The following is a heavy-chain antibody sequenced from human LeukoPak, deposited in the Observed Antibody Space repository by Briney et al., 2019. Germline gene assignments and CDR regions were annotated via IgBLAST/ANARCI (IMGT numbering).Heavy chain of an antibody. CDR2: ISGTGIYT. V-gene: IGHV3-21*05. Sequence: GGSLRLSCAASGFTFRSYSMNWVRQAPGKGLEWISYISGTGIYTNYADSVKGRFTISRDNAKNSLYLQMNSLRAEDTAVYYCTTEEIWDDYGDYAPFDNWGQGTLVTVSS. J-gene: IGHJ4*02. CDR1: GFTFRSYS. D-gene: IGHD4-17*01. CDR3: TTEEIWDDYGDYAPFDN.